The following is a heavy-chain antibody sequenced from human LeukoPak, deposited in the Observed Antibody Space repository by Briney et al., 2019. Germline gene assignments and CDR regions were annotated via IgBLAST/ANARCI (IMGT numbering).Heavy chain of an antibody. CDR1: GFTFSSHW. J-gene: IGHJ3*02. D-gene: IGHD4-17*01. CDR2: IKPDGSEK. V-gene: IGHV3-7*01. CDR3: ARGDFNDYGDYVDAFEI. Sequence: GGSLRLSCAASGFTFSSHWMSWVRQAPGKGLEGVADIKPDGSEKYCVDSVKGRFTISRDNAKKSLYLQMNSLRAEDTAVYYCARGDFNDYGDYVDAFEIWGQGTMVTVS.